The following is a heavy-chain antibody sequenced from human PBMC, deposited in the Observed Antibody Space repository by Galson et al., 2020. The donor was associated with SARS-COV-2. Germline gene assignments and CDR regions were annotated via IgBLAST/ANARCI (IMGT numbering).Heavy chain of an antibody. CDR2: IYPADSDA. CDR1: GYSFTNYW. Sequence: GESLKISCRTSGYSFTNYWIGWVRQMPGKGLEWMGIIYPADSDARYSPSFQGQVTISADKSISTAYLQWNSLKASDTAMYYCARRLYGSGSSGQSNWFDPWGQGTLVSVSS. CDR3: ARRLYGSGSSGQSNWFDP. V-gene: IGHV5-51*01. D-gene: IGHD3-10*01. J-gene: IGHJ5*02.